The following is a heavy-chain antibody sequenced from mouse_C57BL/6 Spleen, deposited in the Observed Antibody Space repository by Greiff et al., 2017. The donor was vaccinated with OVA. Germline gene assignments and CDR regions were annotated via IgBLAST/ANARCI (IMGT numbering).Heavy chain of an antibody. CDR1: GYTFTSYW. CDR2: IDPSDSYT. CDR3: ARAPGTVYYFDY. Sequence: VQLQQPGAELVKPGASVKLSCKASGYTFTSYWMQWVKQRPGQGLEWIGEIDPSDSYTNYNQKFKGKATLTVDTSSSTAYMQLSSLTSEDSAVYYCARAPGTVYYFDYWGQGTTLTVSS. J-gene: IGHJ2*01. V-gene: IGHV1-50*01. D-gene: IGHD3-3*01.